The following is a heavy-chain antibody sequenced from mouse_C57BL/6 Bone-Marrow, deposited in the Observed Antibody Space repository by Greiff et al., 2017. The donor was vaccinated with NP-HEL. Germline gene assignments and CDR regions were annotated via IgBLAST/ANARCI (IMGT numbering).Heavy chain of an antibody. Sequence: VQLQQSGAELVKPGASVKLSCKASGYTFTSYWMHWVKQRPGRGLEWIGRIDPNSGGTKYNEKVKSKATLTVDKPSSTSYMQLSSLTSEDSAVYYCARSRDDYDGGYFDYWGQGTTLTVSS. J-gene: IGHJ2*01. D-gene: IGHD2-4*01. CDR1: GYTFTSYW. CDR2: IDPNSGGT. V-gene: IGHV1-72*01. CDR3: ARSRDDYDGGYFDY.